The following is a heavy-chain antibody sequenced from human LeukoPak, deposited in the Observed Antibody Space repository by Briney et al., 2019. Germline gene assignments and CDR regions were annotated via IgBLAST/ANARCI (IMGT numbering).Heavy chain of an antibody. V-gene: IGHV3-48*03. CDR3: ARRAGAYSHPYDY. J-gene: IGHJ4*02. Sequence: HPGGSLRLSCAASGFTFSSYEMNWVRQAPGKGLEWVSYISSSGSNIYYADSVKGRFTISRDNSKNTLYLQMNSLRAEDTAVYYCARRAGAYSHPYDYWGQGTLVTVSS. CDR1: GFTFSSYE. D-gene: IGHD4/OR15-4a*01. CDR2: ISSSGSNI.